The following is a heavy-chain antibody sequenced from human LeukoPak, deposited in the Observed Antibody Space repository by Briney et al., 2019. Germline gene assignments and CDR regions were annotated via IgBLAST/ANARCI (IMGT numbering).Heavy chain of an antibody. J-gene: IGHJ6*03. Sequence: SETLSLTCTVSGGSLSSSSYYWGWIRQPPGKGLEWIGYIHYSGSTNCNPSLQSRVTISVDTSKNQFSLKLSSVTAADTAVYYCARTTEGYCRGRSCYSYYYYMDVWGKGTTVTVSS. D-gene: IGHD2-15*01. CDR3: ARTTEGYCRGRSCYSYYYYMDV. V-gene: IGHV4-61*01. CDR1: GGSLSSSSYY. CDR2: IHYSGST.